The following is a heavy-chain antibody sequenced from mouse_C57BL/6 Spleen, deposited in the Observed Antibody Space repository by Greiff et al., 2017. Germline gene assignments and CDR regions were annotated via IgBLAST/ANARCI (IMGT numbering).Heavy chain of an antibody. CDR3: ARRDGNYSYAMDY. CDR2: IYPGDGDT. D-gene: IGHD2-1*01. CDR1: GYAFSSSW. Sequence: VQLQESGPELVKPGASVKISCKASGYAFSSSWMNWVKQRPGKGLEWIGRIYPGDGDTNYNGKFKGKATLTADKSSSTAYMQLSSLTSEDSAVYFCARRDGNYSYAMDYWGQGTSVTVSS. V-gene: IGHV1-82*01. J-gene: IGHJ4*01.